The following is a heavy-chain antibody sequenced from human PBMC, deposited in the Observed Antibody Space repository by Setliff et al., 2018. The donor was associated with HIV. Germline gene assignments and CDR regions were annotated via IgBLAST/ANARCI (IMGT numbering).Heavy chain of an antibody. V-gene: IGHV1-3*01. Sequence: ASVKVSCKASGYNFNRYGIHWVRQAPGQRPEWMGWINLENFYTNYAKKFQFRLTITADESTNTAYMELSSLKSEDTAVYYCARDPTGGAARFDYWGQGTLVTVSS. CDR1: GYNFNRYG. J-gene: IGHJ4*02. CDR2: INLENFYT. D-gene: IGHD6-6*01. CDR3: ARDPTGGAARFDY.